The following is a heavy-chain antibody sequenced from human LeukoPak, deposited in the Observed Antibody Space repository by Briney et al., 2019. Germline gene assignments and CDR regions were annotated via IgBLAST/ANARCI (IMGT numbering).Heavy chain of an antibody. CDR1: DGSISSYY. CDR3: AREWLLGFDY. J-gene: IGHJ4*02. Sequence: SETLSLTCTVSDGSISSYYWSWIRQPPGKGLEWIGYIYYSGSTNYNPSLKSRVTISVDTSKNQFSLKLSSVTAADTAVYYCAREWLLGFDYWGQGTLVTVSS. V-gene: IGHV4-59*01. D-gene: IGHD3-22*01. CDR2: IYYSGST.